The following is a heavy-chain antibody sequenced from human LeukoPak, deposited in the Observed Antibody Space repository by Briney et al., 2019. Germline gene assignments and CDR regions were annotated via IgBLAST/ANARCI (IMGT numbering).Heavy chain of an antibody. CDR1: GASVSSYY. CDR3: TKGYYEPFDS. V-gene: IGHV4-59*02. Sequence: ASETLSLTCTVSGASVSSYYWDWIRQPPGKGLEWIGRISDSGRTYYNPSLKSRVTISLGTSNNQFSLRLTSVTAADSAMYYCTKGYYEPFDSWGQGTLVTVSS. CDR2: ISDSGRT. J-gene: IGHJ4*02. D-gene: IGHD3-22*01.